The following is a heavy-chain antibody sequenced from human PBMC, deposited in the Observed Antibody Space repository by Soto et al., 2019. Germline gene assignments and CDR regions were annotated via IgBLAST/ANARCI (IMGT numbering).Heavy chain of an antibody. D-gene: IGHD6-13*01. CDR3: ATGTGLAAGTRHYYYGMDV. CDR2: FDPEDGET. J-gene: IGHJ6*02. V-gene: IGHV1-24*01. Sequence: QVQLVQSGAEVKKPGASVKVSCKVSGYTLTELSMHWVRQAPGKGLEWMGGFDPEDGETIYAQKFQGRVTMTEDTSTDTAYMELSSLRSEDTAVYYCATGTGLAAGTRHYYYGMDVWGQGTTVTVSS. CDR1: GYTLTELS.